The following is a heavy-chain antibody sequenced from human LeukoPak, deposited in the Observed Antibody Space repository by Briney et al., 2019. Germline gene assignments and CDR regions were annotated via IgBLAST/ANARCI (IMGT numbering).Heavy chain of an antibody. CDR3: ARVYMVRGVIQFDY. CDR2: IYYSGST. D-gene: IGHD3-10*01. Sequence: SETLSLTCIVSGGSISSYYWSWIRQPPGKGLEWIGYIYYSGSTNYNPSLKSRVTISVDTSKNQFSLKLSSVTAADTAVYYCARVYMVRGVIQFDYWGQGTLVTVSS. CDR1: GGSISSYY. J-gene: IGHJ4*02. V-gene: IGHV4-59*01.